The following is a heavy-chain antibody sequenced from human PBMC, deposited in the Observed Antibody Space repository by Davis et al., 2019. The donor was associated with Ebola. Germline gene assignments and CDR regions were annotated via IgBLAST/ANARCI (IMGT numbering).Heavy chain of an antibody. Sequence: GESLKISCAASGFTFSSYAMSWVRQAPGKGLEWVSAISGSGGSTYYADSVKGRFTISRDNSKNTLYLQMNSLRAEDTAVYYCAKDRRRGSSGYNYGMDVWGQGTTVTVSS. CDR1: GFTFSSYA. D-gene: IGHD3-16*01. V-gene: IGHV3-23*01. J-gene: IGHJ6*02. CDR3: AKDRRRGSSGYNYGMDV. CDR2: ISGSGGST.